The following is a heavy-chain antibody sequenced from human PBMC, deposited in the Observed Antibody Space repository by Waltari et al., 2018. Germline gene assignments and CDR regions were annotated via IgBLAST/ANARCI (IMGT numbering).Heavy chain of an antibody. J-gene: IGHJ4*02. Sequence: QVQLVESGGGVVQPGRSLRLSCAASGFTFSSYAMHWVRQAPGKGLGGVAVISYEGSNKYYADAGKGRFTISRDNSKNTLYLQRNSLRAEDTAVYYCASPYSGYDGALDYWGQGTLVTVSS. CDR3: ASPYSGYDGALDY. CDR1: GFTFSSYA. CDR2: ISYEGSNK. V-gene: IGHV3-30-3*01. D-gene: IGHD5-12*01.